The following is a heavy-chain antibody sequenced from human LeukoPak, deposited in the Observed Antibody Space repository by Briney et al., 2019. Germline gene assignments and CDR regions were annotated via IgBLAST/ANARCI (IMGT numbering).Heavy chain of an antibody. V-gene: IGHV3-64D*06. D-gene: IGHD6-19*01. CDR2: VSHNGGTT. J-gene: IGHJ4*02. Sequence: PGGSLRLSCSASGFTFSAYAMHWVRQAPGKGLEYVSAVSHNGGTTYYADSVKGRFAISRDNSKNTVYLQMSSLRTGDTALYYCARYSSGWYNLWGQGTLVTVSS. CDR1: GFTFSAYA. CDR3: ARYSSGWYNL.